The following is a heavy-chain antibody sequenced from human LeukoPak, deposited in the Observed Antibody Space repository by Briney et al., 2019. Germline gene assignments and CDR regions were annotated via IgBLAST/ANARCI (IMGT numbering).Heavy chain of an antibody. CDR3: TTDKGRYCGGDCSSDY. V-gene: IGHV3-15*01. Sequence: GGSLRLSCAASGFTFSYPWMIWARHPPGKGREGVGRIKSKTNGGTRDYPAPVNGRFIISRDDSKNTQYLQMNSLKNEDTAMYYCTTDKGRYCGGDCSSDYWGQGTLVTVSS. D-gene: IGHD2-21*02. CDR1: GFTFSYPW. CDR2: IKSKTNGGTR. J-gene: IGHJ4*02.